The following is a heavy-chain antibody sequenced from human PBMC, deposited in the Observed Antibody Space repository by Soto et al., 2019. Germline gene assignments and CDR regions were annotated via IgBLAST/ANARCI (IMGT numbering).Heavy chain of an antibody. Sequence: GAAVKVSCKASGYTFTSYGISWVRQAPGQGLEWMGWISAYNGNTNYAQKLQGRVTMTTGTSTSTAYMELRSLRSDDTAVYYCARDFCTDALYFDWLRYYYGMDVWVQGTTVTVSS. CDR1: GYTFTSYG. V-gene: IGHV1-18*04. J-gene: IGHJ6*02. D-gene: IGHD3-9*01. CDR2: ISAYNGNT. CDR3: ARDFCTDALYFDWLRYYYGMDV.